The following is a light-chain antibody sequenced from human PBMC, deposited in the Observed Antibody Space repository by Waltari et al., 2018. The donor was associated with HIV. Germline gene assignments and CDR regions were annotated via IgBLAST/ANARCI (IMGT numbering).Light chain of an antibody. J-gene: IGKJ3*01. V-gene: IGKV1-39*01. Sequence: DIQMTQSPSSLSASVGDSVTITCRASQTVNNKLNWYQQKPGEAPKVVIYDASTLESGVPSRFRGGGSRTDFTLTITSLQLDDFATYFCQQSFSYPQTFGPGTKVDI. CDR3: QQSFSYPQT. CDR2: DAS. CDR1: QTVNNK.